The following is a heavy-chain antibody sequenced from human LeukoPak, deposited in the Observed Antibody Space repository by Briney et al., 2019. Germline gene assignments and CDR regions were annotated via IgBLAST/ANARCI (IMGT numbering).Heavy chain of an antibody. CDR1: GGSISSSSYY. Sequence: SETLSLTCTVSGGSISSSSYYWGWIRQPPGKGLEWIGSIYYSGSTYYNPSLKSRVTISVDTSKNQFSLKLSSVTAADTAVYYCARMGLGYSDYWGQGTLVTVSS. CDR3: ARMGLGYSDY. D-gene: IGHD3-10*01. CDR2: IYYSGST. V-gene: IGHV4-39*01. J-gene: IGHJ4*02.